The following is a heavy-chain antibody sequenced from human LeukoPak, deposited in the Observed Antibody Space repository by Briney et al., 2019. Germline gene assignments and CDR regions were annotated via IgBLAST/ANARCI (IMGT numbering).Heavy chain of an antibody. V-gene: IGHV3-30*18. CDR3: AKDGPPTVTRGSFDY. CDR1: GFTFSSYG. CDR2: ISSDGTNN. J-gene: IGHJ4*02. D-gene: IGHD4-11*01. Sequence: PGGSLRLSCAASGFTFSSYGLHWVRQAPGKGLEWVALISSDGTNNYYANSVKGRFTISRDTSKNTLYLQMNSLRPEDTAVYYCAKDGPPTVTRGSFDYWGQGTLVTVSS.